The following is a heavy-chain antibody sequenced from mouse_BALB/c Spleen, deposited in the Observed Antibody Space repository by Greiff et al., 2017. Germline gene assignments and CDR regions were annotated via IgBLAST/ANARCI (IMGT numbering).Heavy chain of an antibody. V-gene: IGHV5-6*01. CDR2: ISSGGSYT. J-gene: IGHJ2*01. CDR3: ARHLRATATYYFDY. CDR1: GFTFSSYG. Sequence: EVHLVESGGDLVKPGGSLKLSCAASGFTFSSYGMSWVRQTPDKRLEWVATISSGGSYTYYPDSVKGRFPISRDNAKNTLYLQMSSLKSEDTAMYYCARHLRATATYYFDYWGQGTTLTVSS. D-gene: IGHD1-2*01.